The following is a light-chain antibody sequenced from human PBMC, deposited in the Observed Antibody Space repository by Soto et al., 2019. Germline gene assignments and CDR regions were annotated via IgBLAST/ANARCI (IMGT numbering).Light chain of an antibody. CDR1: STNIGARYD. V-gene: IGLV1-40*01. CDR3: QSHDTGLRGWM. Sequence: QSVLTQPPSVSGAPGQRVTISCTGGSTNIGARYDVHWYQQYPGTAPKLLIYGDTNRPSGVPERFSASRSGASASLAITDLQAEDEADYYCQSHDTGLRGWMFGGGTQLTVL. J-gene: IGLJ3*02. CDR2: GDT.